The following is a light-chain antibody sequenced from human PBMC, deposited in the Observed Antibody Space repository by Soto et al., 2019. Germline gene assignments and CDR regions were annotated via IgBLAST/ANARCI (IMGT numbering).Light chain of an antibody. J-gene: IGKJ5*01. Sequence: EIVLTQSPGTLSLSPGERATLSCRASQRVSSSYLAWYQQKPGLAPRLLIYGASSRATGVPDRFSGSGSGTDYTLTSRRLEPEEFAVYYCQQYGSSPLVTFGQGTRLEIK. CDR3: QQYGSSPLVT. CDR2: GAS. V-gene: IGKV3-20*01. CDR1: QRVSSSY.